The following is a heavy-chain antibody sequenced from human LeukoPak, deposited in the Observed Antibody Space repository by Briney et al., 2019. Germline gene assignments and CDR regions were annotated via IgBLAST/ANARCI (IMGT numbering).Heavy chain of an antibody. CDR1: GFTFRSYG. J-gene: IGHJ4*02. CDR2: IRYDGSNK. Sequence: GGSLRLSCTASGFTFRSYGMHWVRQAPGKGLEWVAFIRYDGSNKYYADSVKGRFTISRDNSKNTLYLQMNSLRAEDTAVYYCARDAYYDFWSGYPRYFDYWGQGTLVTVSS. CDR3: ARDAYYDFWSGYPRYFDY. D-gene: IGHD3-3*01. V-gene: IGHV3-30*02.